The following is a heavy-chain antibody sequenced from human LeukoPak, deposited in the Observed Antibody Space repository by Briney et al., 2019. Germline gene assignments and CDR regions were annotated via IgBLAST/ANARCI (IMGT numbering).Heavy chain of an antibody. Sequence: GGSLRLSCAASGFTVSSNFMSWVRQAPGKGLEWVSVIYGGGSTYYADSVKGRFTIPRDTSKNMLYLQMNSLRAEDTAVYYCATWPGGWYGEDSWGQGTLVTVSS. V-gene: IGHV3-53*01. J-gene: IGHJ4*02. CDR1: GFTVSSNF. D-gene: IGHD6-19*01. CDR2: IYGGGST. CDR3: ATWPGGWYGEDS.